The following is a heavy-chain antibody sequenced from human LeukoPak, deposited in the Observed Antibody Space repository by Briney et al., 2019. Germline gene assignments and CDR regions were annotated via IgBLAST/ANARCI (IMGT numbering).Heavy chain of an antibody. D-gene: IGHD6-19*01. CDR2: INPNSGGT. Sequence: ASVKVSRKASGYTFTGYYMHWVRQAPGQGLEWMGWINPNSGGTNYAQKFQGRVTMTRDTSISTAYMELSRLRSDDTAVYYCARWSWQWLLGGNYFDYWGQGTLVTVSS. V-gene: IGHV1-2*02. J-gene: IGHJ4*02. CDR3: ARWSWQWLLGGNYFDY. CDR1: GYTFTGYY.